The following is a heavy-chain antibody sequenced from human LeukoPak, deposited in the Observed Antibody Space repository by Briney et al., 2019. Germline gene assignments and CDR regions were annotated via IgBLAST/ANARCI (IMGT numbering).Heavy chain of an antibody. V-gene: IGHV3-21*01. J-gene: IGHJ4*02. Sequence: GGSLRLSCAASGFTFSRYAMNWVRQAPEKGLEWVSYISTGGDNTFYADSLKGRFTISRDNAENTLYLQMNSLRAEDTAVYYCVRDGSGTYSFDHWGQGTLVTVSS. D-gene: IGHD1-26*01. CDR1: GFTFSRYA. CDR2: ISTGGDNT. CDR3: VRDGSGTYSFDH.